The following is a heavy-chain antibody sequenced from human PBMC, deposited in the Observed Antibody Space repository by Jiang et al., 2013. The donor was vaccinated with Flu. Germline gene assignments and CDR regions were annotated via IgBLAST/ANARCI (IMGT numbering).Heavy chain of an antibody. J-gene: IGHJ6*04. CDR3: ARVTGSLVPWDSSGYGMDV. V-gene: IGHV4-59*01. CDR2: IYYSGST. Sequence: SGPGLVKPSETLSLTCTVSGGSISSYYWSWIRQPPGKGLEWIGYIYYSGSTNYNPSLKSRVTISVDTSKNQFSLKLSSVTAADTAVYYCARVTGSLVPWDSSGYGMDVWGKGTTVTVSS. CDR1: GGSISSYY. D-gene: IGHD1-26*01.